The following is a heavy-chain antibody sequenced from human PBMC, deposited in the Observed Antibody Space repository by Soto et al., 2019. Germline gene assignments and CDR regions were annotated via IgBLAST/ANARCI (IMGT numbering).Heavy chain of an antibody. V-gene: IGHV4-34*01. J-gene: IGHJ6*02. D-gene: IGHD3-10*01. CDR3: ARGSYYYGSGSYLGYSRRYGMDV. CDR1: GGAFSGYY. Sequence: PSETLSLTCAVYGGAFSGYYWSWIRQPPGKGLEWIGEINHSGSTNYNPSLKSRVTISVDTSKNQFSLKLSSVTAADTAVYYCARGSYYYGSGSYLGYSRRYGMDVWGQGTTVTVS. CDR2: INHSGST.